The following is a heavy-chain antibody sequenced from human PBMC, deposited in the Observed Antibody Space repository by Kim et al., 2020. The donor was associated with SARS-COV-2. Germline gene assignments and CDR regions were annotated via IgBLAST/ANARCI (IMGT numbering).Heavy chain of an antibody. J-gene: IGHJ4*02. CDR3: VRGLNF. CDR1: GFTFSTYW. Sequence: GGSLRLSCAASGFTFSTYWMNWVRQAPGKGLDWVSYISSNGTVTYYADSVKGRFTISRDNAKNSLYLQMNSLRDEDTAVYYCVRGLNFWGPGTLVTVSS. V-gene: IGHV3-48*02. CDR2: ISSNGTVT.